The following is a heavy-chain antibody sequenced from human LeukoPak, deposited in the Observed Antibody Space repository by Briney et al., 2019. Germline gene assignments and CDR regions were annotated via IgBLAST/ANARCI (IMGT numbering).Heavy chain of an antibody. J-gene: IGHJ5*02. CDR3: ARNSGNYLGWFDP. D-gene: IGHD1-26*01. CDR1: GGSISTSSYY. V-gene: IGHV4-39*01. Sequence: SETLSLTCTVSGGSISTSSYYWGWIRQPPAKGLEWIGTIHYSGRTYYNPSLKSRVTISVDTSKNQFSLKMSSVTAADTAMYYCARNSGNYLGWFDPWGQGTLVTVSS. CDR2: IHYSGRT.